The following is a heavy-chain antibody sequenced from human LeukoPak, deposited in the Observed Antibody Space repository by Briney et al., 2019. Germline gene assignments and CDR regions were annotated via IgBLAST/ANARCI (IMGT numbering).Heavy chain of an antibody. V-gene: IGHV3-48*02. J-gene: IGHJ4*02. CDR1: GSTFSSYS. Sequence: GRSLRLSCAVSGSTFSSYSMNWVSQAPGKVLEWVSYIRTSRSTIYYADSVKGRFTISTDHAKHSLYRQMNSLRDEDTGVYYCAIWGITRFDYWGQGSLVTASS. CDR3: AIWGITRFDY. CDR2: IRTSRSTI. D-gene: IGHD7-27*01.